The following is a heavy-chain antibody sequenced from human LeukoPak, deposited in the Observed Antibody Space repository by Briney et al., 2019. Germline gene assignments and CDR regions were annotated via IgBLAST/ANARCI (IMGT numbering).Heavy chain of an antibody. Sequence: SETLSLTCTVSGGSISSSSYYWGWIRQPPGKGLEWIGCIYYSGSTYYNPSLKSRVTISVDTSKNQFSLKLSSVTAADTAVYYCARDGAYYYDSSGYYYFQFDYWGQGTLVTVSS. CDR2: IYYSGST. CDR1: GGSISSSSYY. J-gene: IGHJ4*02. D-gene: IGHD3-22*01. V-gene: IGHV4-39*07. CDR3: ARDGAYYYDSSGYYYFQFDY.